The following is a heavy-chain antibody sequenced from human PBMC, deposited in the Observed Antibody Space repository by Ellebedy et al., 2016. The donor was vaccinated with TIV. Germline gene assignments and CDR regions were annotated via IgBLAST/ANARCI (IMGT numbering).Heavy chain of an antibody. V-gene: IGHV1-18*01. CDR1: GYTFTSYG. J-gene: IGHJ5*02. D-gene: IGHD6-6*01. CDR2: ISAYNGNT. CDR3: ARATSASIAAHLSWFDP. Sequence: AASVKVSCKASGYTFTSYGISWVRQAPGQGREWMGWISAYNGNTNYAQKLQGRVTMTTDTSTSTAYMELRSLRSDDTAVYYCARATSASIAAHLSWFDPWGQGTLVTVSS.